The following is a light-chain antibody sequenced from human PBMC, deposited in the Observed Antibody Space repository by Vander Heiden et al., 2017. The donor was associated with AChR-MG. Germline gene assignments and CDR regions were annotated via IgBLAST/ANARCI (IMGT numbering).Light chain of an antibody. V-gene: IGKV3-20*01. CDR1: QFLISND. J-gene: IGKJ1*01. CDR3: HQYVSSPRT. CDR2: CAS. Sequence: VLTPSPRSLSLSPTESVTLSCRASQFLISNDLAWYQHRPGQAPTLLIYCASIRATGIPARFSGSGSGTDFTLTISRLESEDFAVYYCHQYVSSPRTFGQGTRVEIK.